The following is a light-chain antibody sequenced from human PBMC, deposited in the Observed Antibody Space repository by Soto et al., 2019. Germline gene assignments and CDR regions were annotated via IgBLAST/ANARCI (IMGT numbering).Light chain of an antibody. CDR2: GAS. CDR3: QQYYNWPLT. V-gene: IGKV3-15*01. J-gene: IGKJ4*01. CDR1: QSVSSD. Sequence: DIVMTQSPATLSVSPGERGTLSCRASQSVSSDLAWYQQKPVQAPRLLIYGASTRATGIPARFSGSGSGAEFTLTISSLQSEDFAVYYCQQYYNWPLTFGGGTKVEIK.